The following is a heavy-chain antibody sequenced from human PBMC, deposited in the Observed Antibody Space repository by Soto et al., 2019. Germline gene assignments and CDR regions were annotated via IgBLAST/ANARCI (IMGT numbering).Heavy chain of an antibody. J-gene: IGHJ4*02. CDR2: ITDSSDTV. Sequence: GGSLRLSCVASGFSFSNYNMNWVRQAPGKGLEWVSYITDSSDTVHYADSVRGRSTISRDNAESSLYLQMNSLRDEDTAVYFCARDFGHGYYLDYWGRGNLVTVS. V-gene: IGHV3-48*02. CDR1: GFSFSNYN. CDR3: ARDFGHGYYLDY. D-gene: IGHD3-3*01.